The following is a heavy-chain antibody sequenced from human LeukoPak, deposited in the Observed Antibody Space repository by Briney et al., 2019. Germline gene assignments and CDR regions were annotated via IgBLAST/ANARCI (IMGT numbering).Heavy chain of an antibody. CDR1: GYTFTSYG. Sequence: ASVKVSCKASGYTFTSYGISWVRQAPGQGLEWMGHINPDSGVTTYAQKFRGLVTMTRDTSINTAYLEVSSLRSGDTAIYYCARDKDRYGAGPFDIWGQGTLVIVSS. CDR2: INPDSGVT. CDR3: ARDKDRYGAGPFDI. J-gene: IGHJ4*01. D-gene: IGHD3-10*01. V-gene: IGHV1-2*04.